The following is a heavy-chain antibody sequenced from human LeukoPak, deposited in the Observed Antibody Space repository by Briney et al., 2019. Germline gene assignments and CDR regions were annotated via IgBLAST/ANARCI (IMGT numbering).Heavy chain of an antibody. V-gene: IGHV1-2*02. Sequence: ASVKVSCKASGYTFTGYYMHWVRQAPGQGLEWMGWINPNSGGTNYAQKFQGRVTMTRDTSISTAYMELSRLRSDDTAVYYCARASSLYYDSRGYVYLFDTWGQGTLVTVSS. CDR1: GYTFTGYY. CDR3: ARASSLYYDSRGYVYLFDT. CDR2: INPNSGGT. D-gene: IGHD3-22*01. J-gene: IGHJ4*02.